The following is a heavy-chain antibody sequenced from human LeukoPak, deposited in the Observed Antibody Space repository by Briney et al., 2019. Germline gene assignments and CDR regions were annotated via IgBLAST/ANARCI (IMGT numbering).Heavy chain of an antibody. CDR2: IWHDGSNK. D-gene: IGHD3-22*01. Sequence: PGRSLRLSCAASGFTFNNYGIHWVRQAPGKGLEWVAVIWHDGSNKYYADSLKGRFTISRDNSKNTLYLQMNSLRAEDTAVYYCARGGYYDSGGYFDWFDPWGQGTLVTVSS. CDR1: GFTFNNYG. V-gene: IGHV3-33*01. J-gene: IGHJ5*02. CDR3: ARGGYYDSGGYFDWFDP.